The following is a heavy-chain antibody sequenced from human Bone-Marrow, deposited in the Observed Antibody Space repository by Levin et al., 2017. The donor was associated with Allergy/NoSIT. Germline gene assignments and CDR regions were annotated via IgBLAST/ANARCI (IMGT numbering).Heavy chain of an antibody. Sequence: GGSLRLSCAASGFTLKTYSMNWVRQAPGKGLEWVSYISRSSGTIFYADSVKGRFTISRDNAKNSLFLQINSLRAEDTALYYCARGISMIEVLSIDASDIWGQGTLVTVSS. J-gene: IGHJ3*02. CDR2: ISRSSGTI. CDR1: GFTLKTYS. D-gene: IGHD3-22*01. CDR3: ARGISMIEVLSIDASDI. V-gene: IGHV3-48*04.